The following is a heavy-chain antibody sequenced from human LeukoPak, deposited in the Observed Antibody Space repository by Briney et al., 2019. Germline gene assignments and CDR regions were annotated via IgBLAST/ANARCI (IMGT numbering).Heavy chain of an antibody. J-gene: IGHJ5*02. V-gene: IGHV4-59*01. CDR2: IDYSEST. CDR3: ARRHGDL. Sequence: SETLSLTCTVSGGSISGYYWSWIRQSPGKRLEWIGRIDYSESTNYNPSLNGRVIISLDTSMNQFSLKMMFVTAADTAVYYCARRHGDLWGQGTLVTVSS. CDR1: GGSISGYY.